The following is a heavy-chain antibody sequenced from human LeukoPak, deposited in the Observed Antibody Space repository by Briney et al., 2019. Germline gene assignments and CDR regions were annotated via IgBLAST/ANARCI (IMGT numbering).Heavy chain of an antibody. J-gene: IGHJ4*02. Sequence: GGSLRLSCAASGFTFSSYTMSWVRQAPGKGLEWVSTITTSDGNTYYADSVKGRFTVSRDNSKNTLYLQMNSLRAEDTAVYYCAKDGGLWVSAHWGDSWGRGTLVTVS. CDR3: AKDGGLWVSAHWGDS. V-gene: IGHV3-23*01. D-gene: IGHD7-27*01. CDR1: GFTFSSYT. CDR2: ITTSDGNT.